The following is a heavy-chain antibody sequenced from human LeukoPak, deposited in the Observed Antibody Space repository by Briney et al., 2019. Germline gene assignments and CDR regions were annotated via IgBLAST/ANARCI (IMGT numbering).Heavy chain of an antibody. V-gene: IGHV4-30-2*01. D-gene: IGHD5-18*01. CDR1: GGSISSGGYS. Sequence: SETLSLTCAVSGGSISSGGYSWSWIRQPPGKGLEWIGYIYHSGSTYYNPSLKSRVTISVDRSKNQFSLKLSSVTAADTALYYCARTAMNAFDIWGQGTMVTVSS. CDR2: IYHSGST. J-gene: IGHJ3*02. CDR3: ARTAMNAFDI.